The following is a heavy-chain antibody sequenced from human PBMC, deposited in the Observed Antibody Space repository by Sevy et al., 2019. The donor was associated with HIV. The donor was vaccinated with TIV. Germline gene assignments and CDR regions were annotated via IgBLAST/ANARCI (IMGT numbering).Heavy chain of an antibody. CDR1: GFTFSNYA. CDR2: ISGSGGSGDKT. D-gene: IGHD3-22*01. Sequence: GGSLRLSCAASGFTFSNYAMNWVRQAPGKGLEWVSGISGSGGSGDKTNYADSGKGRFNVSRDDSKNPLYLQLNSLRAEDTAIYYCARKYDSSGYFDYWGQGTLVTVSS. J-gene: IGHJ4*02. V-gene: IGHV3-23*01. CDR3: ARKYDSSGYFDY.